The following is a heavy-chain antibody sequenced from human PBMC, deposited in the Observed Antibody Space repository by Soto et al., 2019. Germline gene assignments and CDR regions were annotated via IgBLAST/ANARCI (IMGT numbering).Heavy chain of an antibody. V-gene: IGHV1-69*13. Sequence: GASVKVSCKASGGTFSSYAISWVRQAPGQGLEWMGGIIPIFGTANYAQKFQGRVTITADESTSTAYMELSSLRSEDTAVYYCARVQQWLGFVVWFDPWGQGTLVTVSS. CDR1: GGTFSSYA. D-gene: IGHD6-19*01. CDR2: IIPIFGTA. CDR3: ARVQQWLGFVVWFDP. J-gene: IGHJ5*02.